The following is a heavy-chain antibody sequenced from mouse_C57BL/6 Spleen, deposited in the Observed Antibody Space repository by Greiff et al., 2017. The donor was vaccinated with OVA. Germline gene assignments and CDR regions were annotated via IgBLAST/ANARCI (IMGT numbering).Heavy chain of an antibody. J-gene: IGHJ2*01. V-gene: IGHV1-15*01. D-gene: IGHD1-2*01. Sequence: QVQLQQSGAELVKPGASVTLSCKASGYTFTDYEMHWVKQTPVHGLEWIGAIDPETGGTAYNQKFKGKATLTADKSSSTAYMELRSLTSEDSAVYYCTSFFSTEDYWGQGTTLTVSS. CDR1: GYTFTDYE. CDR3: TSFFSTEDY. CDR2: IDPETGGT.